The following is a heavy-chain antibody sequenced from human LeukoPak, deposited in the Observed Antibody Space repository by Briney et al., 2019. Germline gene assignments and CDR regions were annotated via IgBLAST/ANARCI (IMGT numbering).Heavy chain of an antibody. V-gene: IGHV3-30*18. CDR1: GFTFSSYG. CDR3: AKESSTTPAYYFDY. CDR2: ISYDGSNK. Sequence: GRSLRLSCAASGFTFSSYGMHWVRQAPGKGLEWVAVISYDGSNKYYADSVKGRFTISRDNSKNTLYLQVNSLRAEDTAVYYCAKESSTTPAYYFDYWGQGTLVTVSS. J-gene: IGHJ4*02. D-gene: IGHD4-11*01.